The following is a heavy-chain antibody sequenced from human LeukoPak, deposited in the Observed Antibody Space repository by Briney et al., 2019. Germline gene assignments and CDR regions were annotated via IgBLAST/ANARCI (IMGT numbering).Heavy chain of an antibody. CDR1: GGSISSYY. Sequence: SETLSLTCTVSGGSISSYYWSWIRQPPGKGLEWIGSIYYSGSTYYNPSLKSRVTISVDTSKNQFSLKLSSVTAADTAVYYCARHPSGYFDYWGQGTLVTVSS. V-gene: IGHV4-59*05. CDR2: IYYSGST. J-gene: IGHJ4*02. CDR3: ARHPSGYFDY.